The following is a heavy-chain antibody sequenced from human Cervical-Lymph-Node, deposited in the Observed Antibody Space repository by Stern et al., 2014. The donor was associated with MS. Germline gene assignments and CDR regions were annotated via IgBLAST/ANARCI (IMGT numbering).Heavy chain of an antibody. Sequence: QVQLVQSGAEVKKPGASVTVSCKPSGYTFTDYYIHWLRQAPGQGPEWMGRISPKNGDTNYAPRFQGRVTMTSDTSISIVYLEVTRLRFDDTAVYYCAENMDVWGQGTTVTVSS. CDR1: GYTFTDYY. CDR2: ISPKNGDT. V-gene: IGHV1-2*02. J-gene: IGHJ6*02. CDR3: AENMDV.